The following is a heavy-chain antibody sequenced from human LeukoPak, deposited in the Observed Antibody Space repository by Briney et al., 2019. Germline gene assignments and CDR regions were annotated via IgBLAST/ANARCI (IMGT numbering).Heavy chain of an antibody. CDR1: GYTFTSYA. Sequence: SVKVSCKASGYTFTSYAISWVRQAPGQGLEWMGGIIPIFGTANYAQKFQGRVTITADESTSTAYMELSSLRSEDTAVYYCARGGGTYYYDSSGETLDYWGQGTLVTVSS. D-gene: IGHD3-22*01. V-gene: IGHV1-69*13. J-gene: IGHJ4*02. CDR2: IIPIFGTA. CDR3: ARGGGTYYYDSSGETLDY.